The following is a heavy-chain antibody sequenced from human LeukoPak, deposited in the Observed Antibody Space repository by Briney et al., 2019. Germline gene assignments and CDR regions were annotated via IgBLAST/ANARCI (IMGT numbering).Heavy chain of an antibody. CDR1: GGSFSGYY. CDR2: INHSGST. CDR3: ARIIFDWSYNLYYYYYMDV. Sequence: SETLSLTCAVYGGSFSGYYWSWIRQPPGKGLEWIGEINHSGSTNYNPSLKSRVTISVDTSKNQFSLKLSSVTAADTAVYYCARIIFDWSYNLYYYYYMDVWGKGTTVTISS. V-gene: IGHV4-34*01. D-gene: IGHD3-9*01. J-gene: IGHJ6*03.